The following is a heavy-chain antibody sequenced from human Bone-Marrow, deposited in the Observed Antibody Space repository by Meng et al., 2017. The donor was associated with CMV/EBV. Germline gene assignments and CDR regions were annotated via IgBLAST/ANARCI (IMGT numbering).Heavy chain of an antibody. V-gene: IGHV1-2*02. CDR1: GYTFTGYY. J-gene: IGHJ6*02. CDR2: INPNSGGT. D-gene: IGHD6-6*01. CDR3: ARLGSSSSGLRPYYYYGMDV. Sequence: ASVKVSCKASGYTFTGYYMHWVRQAPGQGLEWMGWINPNSGGTNYAQKFQGRVTMTRDTSISTAYMELSRLRSDDTAVYYCARLGSSSSGLRPYYYYGMDVWGQGTTVTVSS.